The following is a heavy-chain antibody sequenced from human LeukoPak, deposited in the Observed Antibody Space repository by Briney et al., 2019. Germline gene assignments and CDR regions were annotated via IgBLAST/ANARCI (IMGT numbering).Heavy chain of an antibody. CDR2: FDPEDGET. J-gene: IGHJ3*02. CDR1: VYTLTELS. Sequence: ASVKVSCKVSVYTLTELSMHWVRQAPGKGLEWMGGFDPEDGETIYAQKFQGRVTMTEDTSTDTAYMELSSLRSEDTAVYYCATDKGRSGSYYRDAFDIWGQGTMVTVSS. D-gene: IGHD3-10*01. V-gene: IGHV1-24*01. CDR3: ATDKGRSGSYYRDAFDI.